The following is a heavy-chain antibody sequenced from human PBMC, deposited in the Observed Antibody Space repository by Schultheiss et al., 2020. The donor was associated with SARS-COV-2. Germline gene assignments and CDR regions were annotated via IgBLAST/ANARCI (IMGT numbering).Heavy chain of an antibody. V-gene: IGHV4-30-2*01. J-gene: IGHJ5*02. Sequence: SETLSLTCAVSGGSISSGGYSWSWIRQPPGKGLEWIGYIYHSGSTYYNPSLKSRVTIPVDTSRNQFSLKLSSVTAADTAVYYCARGWFDPWGQGTLVTVSS. CDR2: IYHSGST. CDR3: ARGWFDP. CDR1: GGSISSGGYS.